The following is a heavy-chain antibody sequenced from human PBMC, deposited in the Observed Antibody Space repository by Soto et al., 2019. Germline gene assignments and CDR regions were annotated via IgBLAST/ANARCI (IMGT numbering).Heavy chain of an antibody. CDR3: AKDHQWELHGCMDV. V-gene: IGHV3-23*01. CDR2: ISGSGAST. CDR1: GFTFSSYA. Sequence: EVQLLESGGGLVQPGGSLRLSCAASGFTFSSYAMSWVLQAPGKGLAWVSAISGSGASTYYADSVKGRFTISRDNSKNTLYLQMNSLRAEDTAVYYCAKDHQWELHGCMDVWGQGTTVTVSS. J-gene: IGHJ6*02. D-gene: IGHD1-26*01.